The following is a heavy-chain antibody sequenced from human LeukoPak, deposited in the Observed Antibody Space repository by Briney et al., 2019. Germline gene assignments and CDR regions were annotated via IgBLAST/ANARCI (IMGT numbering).Heavy chain of an antibody. J-gene: IGHJ5*02. D-gene: IGHD3-3*01. Sequence: ASAKVSCKASGYTFTSYYMHWVRQAPGQGLEWMGIINPSGGSTSYAQKFQGRVTMTRDTSTSTVYMELSSLRSEDTAVYYCARGCGVSYDFWSGYYNNWFDPWGQGTLVTVSS. V-gene: IGHV1-46*01. CDR2: INPSGGST. CDR1: GYTFTSYY. CDR3: ARGCGVSYDFWSGYYNNWFDP.